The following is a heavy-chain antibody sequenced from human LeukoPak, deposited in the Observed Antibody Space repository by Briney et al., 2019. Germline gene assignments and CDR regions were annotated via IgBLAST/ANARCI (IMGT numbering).Heavy chain of an antibody. CDR1: GYTLTGYY. V-gene: IGHV1-2*02. CDR3: ARGLLAAAGSNFDY. CDR2: INPNSGGT. Sequence: GASVKVSCKASGYTLTGYYMHWVRQAPGQGLEWMGWINPNSGGTNYAQKFQGRVTMTRDTSISTAYMELSRLRSDDTAVYYCARGLLAAAGSNFDYWGQGTLVTVSS. J-gene: IGHJ4*02. D-gene: IGHD6-13*01.